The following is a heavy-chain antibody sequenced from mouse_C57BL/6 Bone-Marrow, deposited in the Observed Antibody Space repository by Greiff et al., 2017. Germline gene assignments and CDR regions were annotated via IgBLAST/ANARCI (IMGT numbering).Heavy chain of an antibody. CDR3: ARLECDGSGGDWYFDV. V-gene: IGHV1-85*01. CDR1: GYTFTSYD. J-gene: IGHJ1*03. Sequence: QVQLQQSGPELVKPGASVKLSCKASGYTFTSYDINWVKQRPGQGLEWIGWIYPRDGSTKYNEKFKGKATVTVDTSSSTAYMELHSLTSEDSAVYFCARLECDGSGGDWYFDVWGTGTTVTVSS. CDR2: IYPRDGST. D-gene: IGHD1-1*01.